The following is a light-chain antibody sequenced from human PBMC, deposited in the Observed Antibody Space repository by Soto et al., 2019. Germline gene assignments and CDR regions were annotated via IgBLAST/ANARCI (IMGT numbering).Light chain of an antibody. Sequence: DIQVTQSPSTLSASVGARVTITCRASQPISTWLAWYQEKPGKAPKFLIYKASTLKSGVPSRFSGSGSGTDFTLTISSLQPEDFATYYCQQLNSYPITFGQGTRLEIK. J-gene: IGKJ5*01. V-gene: IGKV1-5*03. CDR1: QPISTW. CDR2: KAS. CDR3: QQLNSYPIT.